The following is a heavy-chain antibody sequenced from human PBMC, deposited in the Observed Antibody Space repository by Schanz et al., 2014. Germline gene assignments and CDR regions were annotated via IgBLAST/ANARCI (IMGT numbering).Heavy chain of an antibody. CDR2: ISPSSSYI. CDR1: GFTFSSYT. CDR3: TRSQYYYASKNYYAIGY. Sequence: EVQLVESGGCLIQPGDSLRLSCAASGFTFSSYTINWVRQAPGKGLEYISSISPSSSYIYYADSVRGRFTISRHNANNSLYLQMTSLRVDDTAVYFCTRSQYYYASKNYYAIGYWGQGAVVTVSS. V-gene: IGHV3-21*01. J-gene: IGHJ4*02. D-gene: IGHD3-10*01.